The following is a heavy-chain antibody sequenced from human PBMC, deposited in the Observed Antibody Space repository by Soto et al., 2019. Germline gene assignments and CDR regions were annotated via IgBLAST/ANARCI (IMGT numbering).Heavy chain of an antibody. CDR3: ALVDNYVTPPPQDV. V-gene: IGHV1-18*01. Sequence: QVQLVQSGDEVRKPGSSVKVSCKASGYIFVNYGIAWVRQAPGQGLEWMGWISPYSGNTHYASKVQGRLTMTTDTXXSPAPMAQGSMTSDDTAVYYCALVDNYVTPPPQDVWGQGTTVTVSS. J-gene: IGHJ6*02. CDR2: ISPYSGNT. D-gene: IGHD3-16*01. CDR1: GYIFVNYG.